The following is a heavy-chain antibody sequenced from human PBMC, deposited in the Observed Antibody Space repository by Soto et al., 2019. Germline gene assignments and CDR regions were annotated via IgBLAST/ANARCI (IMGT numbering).Heavy chain of an antibody. V-gene: IGHV3-30*18. CDR3: AKDPRNYYDSSGYYGDYFDY. CDR1: GFIFSSYG. CDR2: ISYDGSNK. J-gene: IGHJ4*02. Sequence: QVQLVESGGGVVQPGRSLRLSCAASGFIFSSYGMHWVRQAPGKGLEWVAVISYDGSNKYYADSVKGRFTISRDNSKNTLYLQMNSLRAEDTAVYYCAKDPRNYYDSSGYYGDYFDYWGQGTLVTVSS. D-gene: IGHD3-22*01.